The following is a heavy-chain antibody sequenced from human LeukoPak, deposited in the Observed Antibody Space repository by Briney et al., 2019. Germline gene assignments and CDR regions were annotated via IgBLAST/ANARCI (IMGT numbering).Heavy chain of an antibody. D-gene: IGHD5-18*01. CDR1: GFTFNDYG. CDR2: INWNGDRT. CDR3: ARDDSYGLDY. V-gene: IGHV3-20*04. J-gene: IGHJ4*02. Sequence: GGSLRLSCAASGFTFNDYGMSWVRQAPGKGLEWVSGINWNGDRTGYADSEKGRFTISRDNAKNTVYLQMNSLRAEDTAVYYCARDDSYGLDYWGQGTLVTVSS.